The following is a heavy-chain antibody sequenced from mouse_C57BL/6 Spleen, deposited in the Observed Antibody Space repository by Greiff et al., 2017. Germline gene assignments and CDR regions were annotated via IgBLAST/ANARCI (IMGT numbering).Heavy chain of an antibody. V-gene: IGHV5-17*01. Sequence: EVQRVESGGGLVKPGGSLKLSCAASGFTFSDYGMHWVRQAPEKGLEWVAYISSGSSTIYYADTVKGRFTISRDNAKNTLFLQMTSLRSEDTAMYYCARQDGSSYGGAMDDWGQGTSVTVSS. CDR1: GFTFSDYG. J-gene: IGHJ4*01. D-gene: IGHD1-1*01. CDR3: ARQDGSSYGGAMDD. CDR2: ISSGSSTI.